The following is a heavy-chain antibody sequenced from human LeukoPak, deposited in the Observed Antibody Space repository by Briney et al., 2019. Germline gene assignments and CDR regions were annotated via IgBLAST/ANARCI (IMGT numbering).Heavy chain of an antibody. Sequence: PGGSLRLSCAASGFTFSSYEMNWVRQAPGKGLEWVSYISSSGSTIYYADSVKGRFTISRDNAKNSLYLQMNSLRAEDTAVYYCARGRTGGYFDWFGPRLQYYYYYMDVWGKGTTVTVSS. V-gene: IGHV3-48*03. CDR3: ARGRTGGYFDWFGPRLQYYYYYMDV. D-gene: IGHD3-9*01. J-gene: IGHJ6*03. CDR1: GFTFSSYE. CDR2: ISSSGSTI.